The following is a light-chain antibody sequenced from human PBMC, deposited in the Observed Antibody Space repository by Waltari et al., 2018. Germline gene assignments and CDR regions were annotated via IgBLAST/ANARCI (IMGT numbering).Light chain of an antibody. V-gene: IGKV1-39*01. CDR3: QQSYSTPFN. CDR2: AAA. CDR1: QAISTY. Sequence: DSQMTQSPSSLSASVGDRVTITCRASQAISTYLNWYQQKPGKAPKLLIFAAAGLESGVPSRFSGSGSGTDFTLTITSLQPEDFATYYCQQSYSTPFNFGPGTKVDIK. J-gene: IGKJ3*01.